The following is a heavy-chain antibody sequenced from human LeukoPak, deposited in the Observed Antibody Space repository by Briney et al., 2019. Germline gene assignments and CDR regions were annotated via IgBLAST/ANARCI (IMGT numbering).Heavy chain of an antibody. D-gene: IGHD1-26*01. Sequence: SETLSLTCAVYGRSFSGYYWSWIRQPPGKGLEWIGEINHSGSTNYNPSLKSRVTISVDTSKNQFSLKLSSVTAADTAVYYCARRYGGATDWGQGTLVTVSS. J-gene: IGHJ4*02. CDR1: GRSFSGYY. CDR3: ARRYGGATD. V-gene: IGHV4-34*01. CDR2: INHSGST.